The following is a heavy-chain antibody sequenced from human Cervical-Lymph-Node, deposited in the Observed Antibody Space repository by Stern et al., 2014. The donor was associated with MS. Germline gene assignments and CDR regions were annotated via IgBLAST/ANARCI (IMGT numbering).Heavy chain of an antibody. CDR2: IYHRGTT. D-gene: IGHD3-22*01. V-gene: IGHV4-4*02. CDR3: GRAPAGRGLDY. CDR1: GGSISSYNW. Sequence: QVQLQESGPGLVKPSGTLSLTCAVSGGSISSYNWWSLVRPPPKKGLEGGGKIYHRGTTNYNPSLKSRVTTPVDNSQNLFSLQLTSVTAGDTAVYYCGRAPAGRGLDYWGQGTLVTVSS. J-gene: IGHJ4*02.